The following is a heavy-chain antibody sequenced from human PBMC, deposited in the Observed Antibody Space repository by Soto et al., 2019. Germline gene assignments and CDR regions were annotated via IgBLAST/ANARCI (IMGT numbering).Heavy chain of an antibody. CDR3: ARGPAGDKVDY. Sequence: QVQLQESGPGLVEPSQTLSLTCTVSGGSISSVYYYWSWIRQPPGKGLEWIGHIYNSGSTYSNPSLKSRVTISVDTSKNQFSLNLGSVTATDTAVYYCARGPAGDKVDYWGQGTLVTVSS. CDR1: GGSISSVYYY. J-gene: IGHJ4*02. V-gene: IGHV4-30-4*01. D-gene: IGHD7-27*01. CDR2: IYNSGST.